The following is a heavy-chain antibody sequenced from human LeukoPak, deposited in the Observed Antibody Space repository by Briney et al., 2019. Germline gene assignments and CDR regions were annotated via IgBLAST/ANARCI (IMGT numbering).Heavy chain of an antibody. CDR2: IYYSGGA. CDR1: GGSISSNSYY. J-gene: IGHJ4*02. CDR3: ARQGSSWIPFDY. D-gene: IGHD6-13*01. V-gene: IGHV4-39*01. Sequence: SETLSLTCTVSGGSISSNSYYWGWIRQPPGKGLEWIGSIYYSGGAYYNPSLKSRVTISVDTSKNQFSLKLTSVTAADTAVYYCARQGSSWIPFDYWGQGTLVTVSS.